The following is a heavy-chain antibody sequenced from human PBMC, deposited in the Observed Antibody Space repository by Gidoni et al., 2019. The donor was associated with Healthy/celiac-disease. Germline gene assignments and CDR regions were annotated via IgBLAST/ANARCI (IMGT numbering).Heavy chain of an antibody. CDR3: ARVPAARSATIDY. D-gene: IGHD2-2*01. Sequence: QVQLQQWGAGLLKPSETLSLTCAVYGGSFSGYYWSWNRQPPGKGLEWIGEINHSVSTTYHPSLKSRVTISVDTSKHQFSLKLSSVTAADTAVYYCARVPAARSATIDYWGQGTLVTVSS. V-gene: IGHV4-34*01. CDR2: INHSVST. CDR1: GGSFSGYY. J-gene: IGHJ4*02.